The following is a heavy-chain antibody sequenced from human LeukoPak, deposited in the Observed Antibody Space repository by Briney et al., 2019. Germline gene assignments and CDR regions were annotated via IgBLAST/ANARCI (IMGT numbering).Heavy chain of an antibody. CDR3: ARDIVVFP. CDR1: GFTFSSYS. V-gene: IGHV3-21*05. CDR2: ISSSSSYI. J-gene: IGHJ5*02. Sequence: PGGSPRLSCAASGFTFSSYSMNWVRQAPVKGLKWVSYISSSSSYIYYADSVKGRFTISRDNAKNSLYLQMNSPRAEDTAVYYCARDIVVFPWGQGTLVTVSS. D-gene: IGHD2-2*01.